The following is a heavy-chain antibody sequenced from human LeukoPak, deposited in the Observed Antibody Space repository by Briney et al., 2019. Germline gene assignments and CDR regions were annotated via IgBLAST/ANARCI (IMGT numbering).Heavy chain of an antibody. CDR3: ARDPSPSQVTANFDY. D-gene: IGHD2-21*02. V-gene: IGHV3-7*03. CDR1: GFTFSTSW. J-gene: IGHJ4*02. CDR2: IQQDGSAK. Sequence: GGSLRLSCAASGFTFSTSWMSWVRQAPGKGLEWVANIQQDGSAKYYVDSVKGRFTISRDNAKNSLYLQMNSQRAEDTAVYYCARDPSPSQVTANFDYWGQGTLVTVSS.